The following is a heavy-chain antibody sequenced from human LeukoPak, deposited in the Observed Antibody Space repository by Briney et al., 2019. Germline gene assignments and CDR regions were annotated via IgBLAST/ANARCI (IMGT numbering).Heavy chain of an antibody. CDR2: IKQDGSEK. J-gene: IGHJ4*02. D-gene: IGHD6-6*01. CDR3: AKDIAARRTVDY. V-gene: IGHV3-7*01. Sequence: GGSLRLSCAASGFTFSSYWMSWVRQAPGKGLEWVANIKQDGSEKYYVDSVKGRFTISKDNAKNSLYLQMNSLRAEDTAVYYCAKDIAARRTVDYWGQGTLVTVSS. CDR1: GFTFSSYW.